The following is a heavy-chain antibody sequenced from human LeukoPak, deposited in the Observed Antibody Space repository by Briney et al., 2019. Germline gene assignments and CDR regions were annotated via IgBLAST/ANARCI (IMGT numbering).Heavy chain of an antibody. CDR2: SRNKANGYTT. Sequence: PGGSLRLSCAAPGFIVSTNYMSWVRQAPGKGLEWVGRSRNKANGYTTEYAASVKGRFSISRDDSKNSLYLQMDSLNTEDTAVYYCARARGNNWSSANMDVWGKGTTVTISS. CDR3: ARARGNNWSSANMDV. CDR1: GFIVSTNY. V-gene: IGHV3-72*01. J-gene: IGHJ6*03. D-gene: IGHD1-1*01.